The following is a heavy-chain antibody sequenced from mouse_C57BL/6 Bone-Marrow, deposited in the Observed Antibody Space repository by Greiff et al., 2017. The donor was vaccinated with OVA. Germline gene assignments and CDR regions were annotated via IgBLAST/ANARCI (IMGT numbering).Heavy chain of an antibody. V-gene: IGHV1-62-2*01. CDR2: FYPGSGSI. D-gene: IGHD4-1*01. Sequence: VKLVESGAELVKPGASVKLSCKASGYTFTEYTIHWVKQRSGQGLEWIGWFYPGSGSIKYNEKFKDKATLTADKSSSTVYMELSRLTSEDSAVYFCARHEELAYYFDYWGQGTTLTVSS. J-gene: IGHJ2*01. CDR3: ARHEELAYYFDY. CDR1: GYTFTEYT.